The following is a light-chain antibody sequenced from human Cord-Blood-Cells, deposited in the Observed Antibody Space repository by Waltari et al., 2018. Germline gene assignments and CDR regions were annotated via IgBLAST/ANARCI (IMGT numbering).Light chain of an antibody. CDR1: QGISNY. V-gene: IGKV1-27*01. Sequence: DIQMTQSPSSLSASVGDRVTITCRASQGISNYLASYQQKPVKVPKLLFYAASTLQSGVPSRFSGSGSGTDFTLTISSLQPEDVATYYCQKYNSAPYTFGQGTKLEIK. CDR3: QKYNSAPYT. CDR2: AAS. J-gene: IGKJ2*01.